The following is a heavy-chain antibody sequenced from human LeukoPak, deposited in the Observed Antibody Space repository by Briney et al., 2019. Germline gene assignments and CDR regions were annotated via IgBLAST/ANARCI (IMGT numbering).Heavy chain of an antibody. Sequence: ASVTVSCTASGYTFTSYGIRWVRQAPGQGLAWMGWISAYNGNTNYAQKLQGRVTMTTDTSTSTAYMELRSLRSDDTAVYYCARDRTGSGWHDYWGQGTLVTVSS. CDR3: ARDRTGSGWHDY. J-gene: IGHJ4*02. CDR2: ISAYNGNT. V-gene: IGHV1-18*01. CDR1: GYTFTSYG. D-gene: IGHD6-19*01.